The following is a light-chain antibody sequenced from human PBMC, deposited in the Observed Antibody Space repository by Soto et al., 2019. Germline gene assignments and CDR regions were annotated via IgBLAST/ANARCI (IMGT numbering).Light chain of an antibody. CDR1: SGDSSYI. J-gene: IGLJ1*01. V-gene: IGLV4-60*02. CDR3: ETWDSNTHV. CDR2: LEGSGSY. Sequence: QSVLTQSSSASASLGSSVKLTCTLSSGDSSYIIAWHQQQPGKAPRYLMKLEGSGSYNKGSGVPDRFSGSSSGADRYLTIANLQFEDEADYYCETWDSNTHVFGTGTKVTVL.